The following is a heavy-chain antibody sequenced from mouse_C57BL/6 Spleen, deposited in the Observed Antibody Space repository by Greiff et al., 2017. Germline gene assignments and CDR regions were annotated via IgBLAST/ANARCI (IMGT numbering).Heavy chain of an antibody. D-gene: IGHD1-1*02. J-gene: IGHJ4*01. V-gene: IGHV14-4*01. CDR1: GFNIKDDY. CDR2: IDPENGDT. CDR3: TTQLWHPRSYAMDY. Sequence: EVQLQQSGAELVRPGASVKLSCTASGFNIKDDYMHWVKQRPEQGLEWIGCIDPENGDTEYASKFQGKATITADTSSNTAYLQLSSLTSEDTAVYYCTTQLWHPRSYAMDYWGQGTSVTVSS.